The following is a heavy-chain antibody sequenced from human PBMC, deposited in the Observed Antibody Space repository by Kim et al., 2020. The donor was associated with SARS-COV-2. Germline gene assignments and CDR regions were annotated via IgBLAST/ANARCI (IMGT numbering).Heavy chain of an antibody. CDR3: AYYYYGLDV. V-gene: IGHV3-30*02. Sequence: GSNKYYADSVKGRFTISRENSKNTLYLQMNSLRAEDTAVYYCAYYYYGLDVWGQGTTVTVSS. CDR2: GSNK. J-gene: IGHJ6*02.